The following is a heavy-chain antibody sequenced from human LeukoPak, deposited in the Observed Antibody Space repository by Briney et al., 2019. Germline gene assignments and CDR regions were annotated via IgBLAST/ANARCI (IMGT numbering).Heavy chain of an antibody. CDR2: ISAYNGNT. J-gene: IGHJ4*02. CDR3: ARSSIYFDY. V-gene: IGHV1-18*01. CDR1: GGTFSSYA. Sequence: ASVKVSCKASGGTFSSYAISWVRQAPGQGLEWMGWISAYNGNTNYAQKLQGRVTMTTDTSTSTAYMELRSLRSDDTAVFYCARSSIYFDYWGQGTLVTVSS. D-gene: IGHD2-2*01.